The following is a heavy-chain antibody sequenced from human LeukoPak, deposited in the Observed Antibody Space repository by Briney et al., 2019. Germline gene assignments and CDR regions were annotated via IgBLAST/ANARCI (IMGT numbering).Heavy chain of an antibody. CDR3: ARVRYFDTSGYYYDFDY. CDR1: GYSISTGYY. J-gene: IGHJ4*02. V-gene: IGHV4-38-2*02. CDR2: FYHSGNT. D-gene: IGHD3-22*01. Sequence: SETLSLTCTVSGYSISTGYYWGWIRQPPGKGLEWIGDFYHSGNTYYNPSLKSRVTISVDTSKNQFSLTMSSVTAADTDVYYCARVRYFDTSGYYYDFDYWGQGTLVTVSS.